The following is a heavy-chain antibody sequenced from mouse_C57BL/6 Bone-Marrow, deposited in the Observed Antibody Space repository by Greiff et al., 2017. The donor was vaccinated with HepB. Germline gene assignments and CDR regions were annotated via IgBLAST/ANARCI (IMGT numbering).Heavy chain of an antibody. CDR1: GYAFSSSW. CDR2: IYPGDGDT. CDR3: ARYSPYGSSYDAMDY. D-gene: IGHD1-1*01. J-gene: IGHJ4*01. Sequence: VQLQQSGPELVKPGASVKISCKASGYAFSSSWMNWVKQRPGKGLEWIGRIYPGDGDTNYNGKFKGKATLTADKSSSTAYMQLSSLTSEDSAVYFCARYSPYGSSYDAMDYWGQGTSVTVSS. V-gene: IGHV1-82*01.